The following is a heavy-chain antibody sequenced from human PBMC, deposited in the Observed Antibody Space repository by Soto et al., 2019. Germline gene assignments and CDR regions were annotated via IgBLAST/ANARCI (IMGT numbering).Heavy chain of an antibody. CDR1: GFTFSSYE. CDR3: ARSGGYDSSVLDAFDI. D-gene: IGHD3-22*01. J-gene: IGHJ3*02. CDR2: ISSSGSTI. Sequence: EVQLVESGGGLVQPGGSLRLSCAASGFTFSSYEMNWVRQAPGEGLEWVSYISSSGSTIYYADSVKGRFTISRDNAKNSLYLQMNSLRAEDTAVYYCARSGGYDSSVLDAFDIWGQGTMVTVSS. V-gene: IGHV3-48*03.